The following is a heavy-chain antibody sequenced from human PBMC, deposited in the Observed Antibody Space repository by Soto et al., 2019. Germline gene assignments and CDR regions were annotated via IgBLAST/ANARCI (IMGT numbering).Heavy chain of an antibody. Sequence: GASVKVSCKASGGTFSSYAISWVRQAPGQGLEWMGGIIPIFGTANYAQKFQGRVTITADESTSTAYMELSSLRSEDTAVYYCARDYRFDTAVPWWFDPWGQGTLVTVSS. CDR3: ARDYRFDTAVPWWFDP. J-gene: IGHJ5*02. V-gene: IGHV1-69*13. D-gene: IGHD5-18*01. CDR1: GGTFSSYA. CDR2: IIPIFGTA.